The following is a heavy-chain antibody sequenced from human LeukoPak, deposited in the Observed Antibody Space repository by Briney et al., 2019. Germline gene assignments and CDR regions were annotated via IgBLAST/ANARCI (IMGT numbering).Heavy chain of an antibody. D-gene: IGHD2-15*01. CDR2: IKQDGSEK. V-gene: IGHV3-7*01. Sequence: GGSLRLSCAASGFTFSSYWMSWVRQAPGKGLEWVANIKQDGSEKYYVDSVKGRFTISRDNAKNSLYLQMNSLRAEDTAVYSCARDGLAAATLHWCFDLWGRGTLVTVSS. J-gene: IGHJ2*01. CDR3: ARDGLAAATLHWCFDL. CDR1: GFTFSSYW.